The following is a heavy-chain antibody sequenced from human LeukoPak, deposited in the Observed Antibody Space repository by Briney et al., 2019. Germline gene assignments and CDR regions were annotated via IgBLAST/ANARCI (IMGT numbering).Heavy chain of an antibody. Sequence: ASVKVSCKASGYTFTGYCMHWVRQAPGQGLEWMGWINPNSGGTNFAQKFQGRVTMTRDTSISTAYMELNRLTSYDPAVYYCAKAGLLDCIDSSGSHHRALDIWGQGRMLTVSS. V-gene: IGHV1-2*02. CDR1: GYTFTGYC. CDR2: INPNSGGT. D-gene: IGHD3-22*01. CDR3: AKAGLLDCIDSSGSHHRALDI. J-gene: IGHJ3*02.